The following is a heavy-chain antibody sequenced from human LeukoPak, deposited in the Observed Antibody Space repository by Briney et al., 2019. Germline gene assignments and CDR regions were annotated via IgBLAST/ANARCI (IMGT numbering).Heavy chain of an antibody. V-gene: IGHV3-30*03. J-gene: IGHJ4*02. D-gene: IGHD2-15*01. CDR2: MSSDGGDI. CDR1: GFTFSRYG. CDR3: ARGCSGGSCPIDY. Sequence: GGSLRLSCAASGFTFSRYGMHWVRQAPGKGLEWLAVMSSDGGDIYYADSVKGRFTISRDNSKNTLYLQMNSLRSDDTAVYYCARGCSGGSCPIDYWGQGTLVTVSS.